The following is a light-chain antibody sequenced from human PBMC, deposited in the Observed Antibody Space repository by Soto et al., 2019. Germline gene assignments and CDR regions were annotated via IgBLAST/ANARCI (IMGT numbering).Light chain of an antibody. CDR2: GAS. J-gene: IGKJ1*01. CDR3: QQFDNWPPVWP. CDR1: QSVSRY. V-gene: IGKV3-15*01. Sequence: ELVLTQSPATLSLSPGGSATLSCRASQSVSRYLAWYQQKPGQPLRLLFFGASTRATGVPARFSGSGSGTEFTLTINSLQSEDFAVYYCQQFDNWPPVWPFGQGTKVEVK.